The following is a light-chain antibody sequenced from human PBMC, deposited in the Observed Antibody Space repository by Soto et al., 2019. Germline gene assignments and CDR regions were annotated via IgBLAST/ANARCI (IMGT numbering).Light chain of an antibody. J-gene: IGKJ3*01. CDR3: QQRSNWPPGFT. V-gene: IGKV3-11*01. CDR2: DAS. Sequence: EIVLTPSPATLALSPGERATLSCRASQSVSSYLAWYQQKPGQAPRLLISDASNRATGIPVRFSGSGFGTDFTLTISSLEAEDSAVYYCQQRSNWPPGFTFGPGTKVDIK. CDR1: QSVSSY.